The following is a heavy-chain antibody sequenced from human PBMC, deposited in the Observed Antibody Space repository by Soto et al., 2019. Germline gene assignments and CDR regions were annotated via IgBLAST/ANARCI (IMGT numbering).Heavy chain of an antibody. CDR3: ARDADYGGSRGGMDV. CDR1: GGSVNNANYF. V-gene: IGHV4-31*03. J-gene: IGHJ6*02. Sequence: QVRLEESGPGLVKPSETLSLSCSVSGGSVNNANYFWNWIRHHPENGLEWIGYIYYSGSSRYNPSFKTRATLSIDTSKNQFSLRLNSVTVADTAVYFCARDADYGGSRGGMDVWGRGTTDTVSS. CDR2: IYYSGSS. D-gene: IGHD4-17*01.